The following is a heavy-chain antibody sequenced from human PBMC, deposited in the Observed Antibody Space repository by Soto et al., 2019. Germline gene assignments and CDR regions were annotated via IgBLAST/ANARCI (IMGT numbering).Heavy chain of an antibody. Sequence: QVHLQGSGPGLVQPSGTLSLTCSVSGASITNDWWSWVRQPPGKGLEWIAEIHHTGSTNYNPSLKRRVTISVDTSKNQFSLKLTSVTAADTAMYYCARGVFWAFDIWGQGTMVTVSS. CDR3: ARGVFWAFDI. J-gene: IGHJ3*02. V-gene: IGHV4-4*02. D-gene: IGHD2-8*01. CDR1: GASITNDW. CDR2: IHHTGST.